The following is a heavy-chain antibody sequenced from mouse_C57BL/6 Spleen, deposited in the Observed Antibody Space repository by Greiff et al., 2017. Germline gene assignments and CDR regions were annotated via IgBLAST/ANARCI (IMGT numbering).Heavy chain of an antibody. CDR3: ARRDLDYEFAY. D-gene: IGHD2-4*01. J-gene: IGHJ3*01. CDR2: IHPNSGST. CDR1: GYTFTSYW. V-gene: IGHV1-64*01. Sequence: QVQLKQPGAELVKPGASVKLSCKASGYTFTSYWMHWVKQRPGQGLEWIGMIHPNSGSTNYNEKFKSKATLTVDKSSSTAYMQLSSLTSEDSAVYYCARRDLDYEFAYWGQGTLVTVSA.